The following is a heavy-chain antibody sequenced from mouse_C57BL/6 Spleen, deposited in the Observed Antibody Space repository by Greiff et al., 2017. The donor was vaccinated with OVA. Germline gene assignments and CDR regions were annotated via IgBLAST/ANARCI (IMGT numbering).Heavy chain of an antibody. V-gene: IGHV3-6*01. CDR2: ISYDGSN. J-gene: IGHJ1*03. CDR1: GYSITSGYY. Sequence: EVHLVESGPGLVKPSQSLSLTCSVTGYSITSGYYWNWIRQFPGNKLEWMGYISYDGSNNYNPSLKNRISITRDTAKNQFFLKLNSVTTEDTATYYCARDDGYFWYFDVWGTGTTVTVSS. CDR3: ARDDGYFWYFDV. D-gene: IGHD2-3*01.